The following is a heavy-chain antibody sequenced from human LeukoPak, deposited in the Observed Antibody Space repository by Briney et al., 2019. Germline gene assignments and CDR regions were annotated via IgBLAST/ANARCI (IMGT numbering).Heavy chain of an antibody. Sequence: GGSLTLSCAPSGFTFSGSAIHWVRQASGKGLEWVGRIRSKANSYATTDVASVKGRFTISRDDSKNTAYLEMSSLKTEDTAVYYCTRPSYDSSVSGVVYWGQGTLVTVSS. D-gene: IGHD3-22*01. CDR1: GFTFSGSA. J-gene: IGHJ4*02. V-gene: IGHV3-73*01. CDR3: TRPSYDSSVSGVVY. CDR2: IRSKANSYAT.